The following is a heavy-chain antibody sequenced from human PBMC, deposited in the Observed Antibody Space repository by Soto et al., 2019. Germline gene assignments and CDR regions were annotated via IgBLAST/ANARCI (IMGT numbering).Heavy chain of an antibody. CDR2: ISYDGGNE. J-gene: IGHJ4*02. D-gene: IGHD3-10*01. V-gene: IGHV3-30-3*01. Sequence: QVQLVESGGGVVQPGRSLRLSCAASGFTFSIYAMHWVRQAPGKGLEWVTVISYDGGNEYYADSVKGRFTISRDNSKNTLFLQMSSVRAEDTAVYYCVRGGYYGSGSYYTLFDHWGQGTLATVSS. CDR1: GFTFSIYA. CDR3: VRGGYYGSGSYYTLFDH.